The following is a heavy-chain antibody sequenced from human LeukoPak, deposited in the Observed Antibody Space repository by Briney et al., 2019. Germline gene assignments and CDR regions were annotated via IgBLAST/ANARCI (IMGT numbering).Heavy chain of an antibody. CDR1: GGSVSSGSYY. D-gene: IGHD3-3*01. J-gene: IGHJ6*02. CDR3: ARRRGYDFWSGYYPLGYYYYGMDV. CDR2: IYYSGST. V-gene: IGHV4-61*01. Sequence: SETLSLTCTVSGGSVSSGSYYWSWTRQPPGKGLEWIGYIYYSGSTNYNPSLKSRVTISVDTSKNQFSLKLSSVTAADTAVYYCARRRGYDFWSGYYPLGYYYYGMDVWGQGTTVTVSS.